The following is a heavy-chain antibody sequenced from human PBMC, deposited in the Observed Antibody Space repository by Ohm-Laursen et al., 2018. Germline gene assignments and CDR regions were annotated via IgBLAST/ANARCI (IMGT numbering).Heavy chain of an antibody. CDR1: GGSFSGYY. CDR3: ARGFSGWWGRIDY. D-gene: IGHD6-19*01. V-gene: IGHV4-34*01. Sequence: ETLSLTCAVYGGSFSGYYWNWIRQPPGKGLEWIGEINHSRSTKYNSSFKSRVTISVDTSKNQFSLKLSSVTAADTAVYYCARGFSGWWGRIDYWGQGILVTVSS. CDR2: INHSRST. J-gene: IGHJ4*02.